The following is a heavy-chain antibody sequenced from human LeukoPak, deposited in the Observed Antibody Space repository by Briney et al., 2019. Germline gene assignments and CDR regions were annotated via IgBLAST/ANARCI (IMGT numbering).Heavy chain of an antibody. Sequence: GGSLRLSCAASGFTFSSYAMSWVRQAPGEGLEWVSAISGSGGSTYYADSVRGRFTISRDNSKNTLYLQMNSLRAEDTAVYYCAKGLGSGSFFDYWGQGTLVTVSS. D-gene: IGHD3-10*01. J-gene: IGHJ4*02. CDR3: AKGLGSGSFFDY. CDR1: GFTFSSYA. V-gene: IGHV3-23*01. CDR2: ISGSGGST.